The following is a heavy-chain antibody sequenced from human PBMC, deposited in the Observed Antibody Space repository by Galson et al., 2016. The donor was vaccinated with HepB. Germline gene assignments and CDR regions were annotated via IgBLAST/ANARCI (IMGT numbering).Heavy chain of an antibody. Sequence: SLRLSCAASGFTFSSYDMHWVRQATGKGLEWVSAIGTAGDTYYPGSVKGRFTISRDNAKNTLYLQMNSLRAEDTAVYYCARPGYCSGSSCYVPFDIWGQGTMATVSS. CDR2: IGTAGDT. J-gene: IGHJ3*02. CDR3: ARPGYCSGSSCYVPFDI. CDR1: GFTFSSYD. V-gene: IGHV3-13*01. D-gene: IGHD2-15*01.